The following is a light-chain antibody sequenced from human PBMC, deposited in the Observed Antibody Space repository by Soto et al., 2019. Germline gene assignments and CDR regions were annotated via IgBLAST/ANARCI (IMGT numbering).Light chain of an antibody. Sequence: EIVLTQSPGTLSLSPGERATLSCRVSQSVSSTYLAWYQQKPGQAPRLLIYGASSRATDIPDRFSGSGSGTDFTLTISRLEPEDFAVYYCQQYGSSLPWTFGQGTRVELK. J-gene: IGKJ1*01. CDR3: QQYGSSLPWT. CDR2: GAS. V-gene: IGKV3-20*01. CDR1: QSVSSTY.